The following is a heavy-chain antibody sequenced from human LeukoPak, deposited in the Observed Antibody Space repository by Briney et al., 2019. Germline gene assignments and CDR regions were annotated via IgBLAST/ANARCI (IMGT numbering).Heavy chain of an antibody. CDR1: GGSISSYY. CDR3: AREDMTSGAFDV. D-gene: IGHD4-11*01. Sequence: SETLSLTCTVSGGSISSYYWSWIRQPAGKGLEWIGRIYTSGSTNYNPCLKSRLTMSVDTSKKQFSLKVSSVTAANTAVYYCAREDMTSGAFDVWGQGTMVTVSS. CDR2: IYTSGST. V-gene: IGHV4-4*07. J-gene: IGHJ3*01.